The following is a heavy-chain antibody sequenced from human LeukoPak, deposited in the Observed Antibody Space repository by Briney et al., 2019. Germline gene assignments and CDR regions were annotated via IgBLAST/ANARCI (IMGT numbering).Heavy chain of an antibody. J-gene: IGHJ4*02. CDR1: GGTFSSYA. CDR2: IIPIFGAA. V-gene: IGHV1-69*06. CDR3: ARGDTAMDPFDY. Sequence: KVSCKASGGTFSSYAISWVRQAPGQGLEWMGGIIPIFGAANYAQKFQGRVTITADKSTNTAYMELSSLRSEDTAVYYCARGDTAMDPFDYWGQGTLVTVSS. D-gene: IGHD5-18*01.